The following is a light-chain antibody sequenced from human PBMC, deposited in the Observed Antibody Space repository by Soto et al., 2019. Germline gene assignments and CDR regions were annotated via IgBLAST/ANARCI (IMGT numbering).Light chain of an antibody. Sequence: DIVMTKSPDSLAVSLGERATINCKSSQSVLYSSNNKNYLAWYQQKPGQPPKLLIHWASTRKSRVPDRFSGSGSGTAFTLTISSLQAEDVAVYYCQQYYSTPLTFGGGTKVEIK. J-gene: IGKJ4*01. CDR1: QSVLYSSNNKNY. V-gene: IGKV4-1*01. CDR2: WAS. CDR3: QQYYSTPLT.